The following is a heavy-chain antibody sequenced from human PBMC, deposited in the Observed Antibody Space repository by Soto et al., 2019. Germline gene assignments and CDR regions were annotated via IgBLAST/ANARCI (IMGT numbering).Heavy chain of an antibody. CDR2: IYHSGST. Sequence: SETLSLTCAVSGGSISSSNWWSWVRQPPGKGLEWIGEIYHSGSTNYNPSLKSRVTISVDKSKNQFSLKLSSVTAADTAVYYCARTVYCDNDCFSFDSWGQGTLVTVSS. CDR3: ARTVYCDNDCFSFDS. D-gene: IGHD2-21*02. V-gene: IGHV4-4*02. CDR1: GGSISSSNW. J-gene: IGHJ4*02.